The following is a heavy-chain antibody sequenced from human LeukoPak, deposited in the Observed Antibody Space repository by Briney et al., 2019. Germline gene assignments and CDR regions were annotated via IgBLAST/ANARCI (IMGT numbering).Heavy chain of an antibody. J-gene: IGHJ5*02. Sequence: GRSLRLSCAASGFTFSTYAMHWVRQAPGKGLEWVAVISYDGSNKYYADSVKGRFTISRDNSKNTLYLQMNSLRAEDTAVYYCARDYYGSGSSYAENWFDPWGPGTLVTVSS. CDR1: GFTFSTYA. V-gene: IGHV3-30*04. CDR2: ISYDGSNK. CDR3: ARDYYGSGSSYAENWFDP. D-gene: IGHD3-10*01.